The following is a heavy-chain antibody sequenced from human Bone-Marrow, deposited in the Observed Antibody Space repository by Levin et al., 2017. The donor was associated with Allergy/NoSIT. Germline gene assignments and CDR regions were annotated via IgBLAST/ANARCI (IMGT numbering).Heavy chain of an antibody. CDR1: GFTVSSNY. J-gene: IGHJ4*02. V-gene: IGHV3-53*01. Sequence: GESLKISCAASGFTVSSNYMSWVRQAPGKGLEWVSVIYSGGSTYYADSVKGRFTISRDNSKNTLYLQMNSLRAEDTAVYYCARNYYDSSGYYYFDYWGQGTLVTVSS. D-gene: IGHD3-22*01. CDR3: ARNYYDSSGYYYFDY. CDR2: IYSGGST.